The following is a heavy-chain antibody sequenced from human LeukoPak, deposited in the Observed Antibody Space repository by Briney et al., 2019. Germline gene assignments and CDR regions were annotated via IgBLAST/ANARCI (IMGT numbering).Heavy chain of an antibody. V-gene: IGHV3-23*01. J-gene: IGHJ6*03. D-gene: IGHD3-10*01. CDR2: ISGSGGST. CDR1: GFTFSSYG. CDR3: ARRKRITMVRGVIRDRLYYYYMDV. Sequence: PGGSLRLSRAASGFTFSSYGMSWVRQAPGKGLEWVSAISGSGGSTYYADSVKGRFTISRDNSKNTLYLQMNSLRAEDTAVYYCARRKRITMVRGVIRDRLYYYYMDVWGKGTTVTISS.